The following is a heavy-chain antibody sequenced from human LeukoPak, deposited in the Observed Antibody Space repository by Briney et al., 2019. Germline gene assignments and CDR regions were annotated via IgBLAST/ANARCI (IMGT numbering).Heavy chain of an antibody. CDR2: IRVYNGGT. CDR1: GYIFTSCG. V-gene: IGHV1-18*01. Sequence: ASVKVSCKASGYIFTSCGISWVRQAPGQGLEWMGWIRVYNGGTDYAQNFQGRVTVTTDTSTKTAYMELRSLRSDDTAVYYCARTYCSSASCQGEDYWGQGTLVTVSS. D-gene: IGHD2-2*01. CDR3: ARTYCSSASCQGEDY. J-gene: IGHJ4*02.